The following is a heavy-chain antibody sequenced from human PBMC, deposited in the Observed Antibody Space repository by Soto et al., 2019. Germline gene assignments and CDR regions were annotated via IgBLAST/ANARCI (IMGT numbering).Heavy chain of an antibody. D-gene: IGHD3-10*01. CDR2: IYYSWNT. J-gene: IGHJ4*02. CDR3: ARDLTMVRGVITSFDY. V-gene: IGHV4-61*01. Sequence: SETLSLTCPVCGDSVTSGNYYWIWIRQPPGKGLEWIGYIYYSWNTNYSPSLKSRVTMSLDTSKNQFSLKLSSVTAADTAVYYCARDLTMVRGVITSFDYWGQLTLVTVSS. CDR1: GDSVTSGNYY.